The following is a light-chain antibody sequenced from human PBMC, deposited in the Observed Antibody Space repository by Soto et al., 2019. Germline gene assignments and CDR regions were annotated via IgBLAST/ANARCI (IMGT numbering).Light chain of an antibody. CDR1: QSVSSSF. CDR3: HQYGISPPT. CDR2: AAS. Sequence: EIVLTQSPGTLSLSPVERATLSCRASQSVSSSFLAWYQHKPGQAPRLLIYAASSRATGSPDRFSGGGSGTDFTLTITSLEPEDFAVFYCHQYGISPPTFGQGTKVDIK. V-gene: IGKV3-20*01. J-gene: IGKJ1*01.